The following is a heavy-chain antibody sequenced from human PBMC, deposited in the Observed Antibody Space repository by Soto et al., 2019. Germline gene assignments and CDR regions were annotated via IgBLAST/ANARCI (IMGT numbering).Heavy chain of an antibody. D-gene: IGHD3-3*01. J-gene: IGHJ4*02. CDR2: ISAYNGNT. V-gene: IGHV1-18*01. CDR3: ARAYDFWSGYSFDY. CDR1: GYTFTSCG. Sequence: ASVKVSCKASGYTFTSCGSSWVRQAPGQGLEWMGWISAYNGNTNYAQKLQGRVTMTTDTSTSTAYMELRSLRSDDTAVYYCARAYDFWSGYSFDYWGQGTLVTVSS.